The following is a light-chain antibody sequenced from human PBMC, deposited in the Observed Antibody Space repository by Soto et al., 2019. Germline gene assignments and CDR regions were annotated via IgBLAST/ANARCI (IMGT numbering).Light chain of an antibody. CDR2: KAS. CDR1: QSISSW. J-gene: IGKJ2*01. Sequence: DIQMTQSPSTLSASVGDRVTITCRASQSISSWLAWYQQKPGKAPKLLIYKASSLESGVPSRFSGSGSGTEFTLTISSLQPDDFATYYCQQYNSYPYTFGQGPKLEIK. V-gene: IGKV1-5*03. CDR3: QQYNSYPYT.